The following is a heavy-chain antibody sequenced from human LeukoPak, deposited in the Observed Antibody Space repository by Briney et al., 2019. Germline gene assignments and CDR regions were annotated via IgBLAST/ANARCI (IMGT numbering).Heavy chain of an antibody. J-gene: IGHJ4*02. CDR2: ISGSGGST. V-gene: IGHV3-23*01. CDR3: AKNRVSITFGGVILN. Sequence: PGGSLRLSCAASGFTFSSYAMSWVRQAPGKGLEWVSAISGSGGSTYYADSVKGRFTISRDNSKNTLYLQMNSQRAEDTAVYYCAKNRVSITFGGVILNWGQGTLVTVSS. D-gene: IGHD3-16*02. CDR1: GFTFSSYA.